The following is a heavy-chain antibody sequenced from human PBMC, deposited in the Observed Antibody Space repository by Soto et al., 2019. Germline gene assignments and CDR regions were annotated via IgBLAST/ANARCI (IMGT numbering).Heavy chain of an antibody. V-gene: IGHV3-33*01. Sequence: SLRLSCAASGFTFSSYGMHWVRQAPGKGLEWVAVIWYDGSNKYYADSVKGRFTISRDNSKNTLYLQMNGLRAEDTAVYYCARERGGSTAVTPGGSDDAFDIWGQGTMVTVSS. CDR2: IWYDGSNK. D-gene: IGHD3-16*01. CDR1: GFTFSSYG. CDR3: ARERGGSTAVTPGGSDDAFDI. J-gene: IGHJ3*02.